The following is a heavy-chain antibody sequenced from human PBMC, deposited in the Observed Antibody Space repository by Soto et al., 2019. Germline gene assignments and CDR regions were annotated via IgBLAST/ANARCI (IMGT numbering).Heavy chain of an antibody. V-gene: IGHV3-23*01. CDR2: ISDSGGST. J-gene: IGHJ5*02. CDR3: AKEVYSSGWYGGWFDP. D-gene: IGHD6-19*01. CDR1: GFTFSSYA. Sequence: EVQLLESGGGLVQPGGSLRLSCAASGFTFSSYAMSWVRQAPGKGLEWVSAISDSGGSTYYADSVKGRFTISRDNSKNTRYLQMNSLRAEDTAVYYCAKEVYSSGWYGGWFDPWGQGTLVTVSS.